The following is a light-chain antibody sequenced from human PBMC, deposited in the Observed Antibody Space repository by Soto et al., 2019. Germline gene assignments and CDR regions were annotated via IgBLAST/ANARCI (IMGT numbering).Light chain of an antibody. CDR1: NIGSES. Sequence: SYELTQPPSVSVAPGQTARITCGGNNIGSESLHWYQQKRGQAPVLVVYDDTDRPSGIPERFSGSNSGNTATLTISRVEAGDEADYYCQVWDSTSDHYVFGSGTKVTVL. V-gene: IGLV3-21*02. J-gene: IGLJ1*01. CDR2: DDT. CDR3: QVWDSTSDHYV.